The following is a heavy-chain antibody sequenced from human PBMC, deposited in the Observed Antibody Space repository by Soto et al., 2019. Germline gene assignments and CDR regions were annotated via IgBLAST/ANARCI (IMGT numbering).Heavy chain of an antibody. CDR3: ARDKSGGITMIVVVTHPFDY. CDR2: IIPIFGTA. CDR1: GGTFSSYA. D-gene: IGHD3-22*01. J-gene: IGHJ4*02. V-gene: IGHV1-69*13. Sequence: SVKVSCKASGGTFSSYAISWVRQAPGQGLEWMGGIIPIFGTANYAQKFQGRVTITADESTSTAYMELSSLRSEDTAVYYCARDKSGGITMIVVVTHPFDYWGQGTLVTVSS.